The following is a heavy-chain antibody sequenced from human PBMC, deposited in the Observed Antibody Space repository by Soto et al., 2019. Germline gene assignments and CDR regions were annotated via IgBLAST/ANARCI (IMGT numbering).Heavy chain of an antibody. CDR3: AREGPGFAYYYYGMDV. CDR1: GGSISSYY. V-gene: IGHV4-59*01. D-gene: IGHD3-3*01. J-gene: IGHJ6*02. CDR2: IYYSGST. Sequence: KASETLSLTCTVSGGSISSYYWSWIRQPPGKGLEWIGYIYYSGSTNYNPSLKSRVTISVDTSKNQFSLKLSSVTAADTAVYYCAREGPGFAYYYYGMDVWGQGTTVTVSS.